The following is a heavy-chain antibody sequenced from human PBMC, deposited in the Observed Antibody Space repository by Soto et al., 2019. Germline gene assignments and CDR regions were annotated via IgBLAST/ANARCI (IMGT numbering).Heavy chain of an antibody. J-gene: IGHJ5*02. CDR2: IYYSGST. Sequence: PSETQCLTYTVSDGSISNSSDYWGWIRQPPGKGLEWIWSIYYSGSTYYNPSLKSRVTISVDTSKNQFSLKLSSVTAADTAVYYCATQIAVAGTIWFDPWGQGTLVTVSS. CDR1: DGSISNSSDY. CDR3: ATQIAVAGTIWFDP. V-gene: IGHV4-39*01. D-gene: IGHD6-19*01.